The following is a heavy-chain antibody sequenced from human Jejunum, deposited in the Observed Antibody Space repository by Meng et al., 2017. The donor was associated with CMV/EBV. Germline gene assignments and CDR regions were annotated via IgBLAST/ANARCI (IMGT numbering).Heavy chain of an antibody. CDR3: ARDRYCHNGVCFAPNTYYFGMDV. J-gene: IGHJ6*02. D-gene: IGHD2-8*01. CDR2: ITTSGTTK. V-gene: IGHV3-48*03. Sequence: MTWVRQAPGKGLEWVSYITTSGTTKYYTGSVKGRFTIFRDNAKNSLYLQMNSLRAEDTAVYYCARDRYCHNGVCFAPNTYYFGMDVWGQGTTVTVSS.